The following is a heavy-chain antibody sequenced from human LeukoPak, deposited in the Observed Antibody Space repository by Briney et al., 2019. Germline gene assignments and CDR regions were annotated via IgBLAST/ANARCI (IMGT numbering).Heavy chain of an antibody. CDR2: IYYSGST. Sequence: SETLSLTCTVSGGSIRSDDYYWSWIRQPPGKGLEWFGYIYYSGSTYYNPSLKSRITMSVDTSKNQFSLKLSPVTAADTAVYYCVRARRLVIDYWGQGTLVTVSS. CDR1: GGSIRSDDYY. J-gene: IGHJ4*02. CDR3: VRARRLVIDY. V-gene: IGHV4-30-4*08. D-gene: IGHD1-26*01.